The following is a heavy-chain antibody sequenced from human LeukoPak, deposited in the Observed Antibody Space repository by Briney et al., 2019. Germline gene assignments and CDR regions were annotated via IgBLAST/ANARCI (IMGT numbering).Heavy chain of an antibody. V-gene: IGHV3-7*01. D-gene: IGHD3-10*01. CDR2: IKQDGSEK. CDR1: RFIFSSYW. Sequence: GGSLRLSCVSSRFIFSSYWMTWVRQAPGKGLEWVANIKQDGSEKYYVDSVKGRFTISRDNAKNSLYLQMNSLRAEDTAVYYCAREGLWFGEFEYNWFDPWGQGTLVTVSS. J-gene: IGHJ5*02. CDR3: AREGLWFGEFEYNWFDP.